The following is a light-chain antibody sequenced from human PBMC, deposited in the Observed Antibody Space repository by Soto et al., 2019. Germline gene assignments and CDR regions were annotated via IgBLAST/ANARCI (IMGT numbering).Light chain of an antibody. V-gene: IGKV3-15*01. CDR3: QQYNNWPPT. CDR2: GAS. CDR1: QSVSSN. J-gene: IGKJ4*01. Sequence: EILMTQSPSTLSVSPGERATLSCRASQSVSSNLAWYQQKPGQAPRLLIYGASTRATGIPARFSGSGSGTEFTLTISSLQSEDFAVYYCQQYNNWPPTFGGGTKWIS.